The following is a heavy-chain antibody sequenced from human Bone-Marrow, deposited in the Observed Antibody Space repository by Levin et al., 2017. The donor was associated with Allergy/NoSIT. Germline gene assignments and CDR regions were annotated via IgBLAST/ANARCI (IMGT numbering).Heavy chain of an antibody. Sequence: GGSLRLSCKVSGYTLNDLSMHWVRQAPGKGLEWMGGFDLDDGETIYAQMFQDRVTMTEDTSTDTASMELSGLRSEDTAVYYCATSPPSIAVAGYYYFASWGQGSLVTVSS. V-gene: IGHV1-24*01. CDR2: FDLDDGET. CDR3: ATSPPSIAVAGYYYFAS. D-gene: IGHD6-13*01. J-gene: IGHJ4*02. CDR1: GYTLNDLS.